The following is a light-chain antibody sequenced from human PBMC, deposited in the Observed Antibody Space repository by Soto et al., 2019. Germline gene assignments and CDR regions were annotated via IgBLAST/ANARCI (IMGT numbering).Light chain of an antibody. CDR3: SSYTSSSTDV. CDR2: EVS. J-gene: IGLJ1*01. CDR1: SSDVGGYNY. Sequence: QSVLTQPASVSGSPGQSITISCTGTSSDVGGYNYVSWYQQHPGKAPKLMIYEVSRRPSGVSNRFSGSKSGNTASLTISGLQAEDEGDYYCSSYTSSSTDVFGTGTKLTVL. V-gene: IGLV2-14*01.